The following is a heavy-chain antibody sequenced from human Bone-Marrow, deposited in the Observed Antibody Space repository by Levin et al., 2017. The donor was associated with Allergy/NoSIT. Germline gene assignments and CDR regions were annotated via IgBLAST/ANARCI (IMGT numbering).Heavy chain of an antibody. J-gene: IGHJ4*02. CDR2: ITDSGGGT. Sequence: GGSLRLSCAASGFTFSIYAMSWVRQSPGKGLEWVSAITDSGGGTYYADSVRARFTISRDNSKNTVFLQMNRLRAEDTAIYYCARQWNHSSEMFDYWGQGTQVTVSS. CDR1: GFTFSIYA. CDR3: ARQWNHSSEMFDY. V-gene: IGHV3-23*01. D-gene: IGHD1-14*01.